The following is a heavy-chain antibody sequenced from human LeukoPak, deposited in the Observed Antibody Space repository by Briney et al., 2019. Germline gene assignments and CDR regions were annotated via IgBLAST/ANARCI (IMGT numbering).Heavy chain of an antibody. CDR3: ARVRRESSGWYDQAHVYYYYGMDV. J-gene: IGHJ6*02. CDR2: ISHSGNT. D-gene: IGHD6-19*01. Sequence: SETLSLTCAVSGGSISNTNWGSWVRQPPGKGLEWIGEISHSGNTNYNPSLKSRVAISVDNSKNQFSLKLSSVTAADTAVYYCARVRRESSGWYDQAHVYYYYGMDVWGQGTTVTVSS. V-gene: IGHV4-4*02. CDR1: GGSISNTNW.